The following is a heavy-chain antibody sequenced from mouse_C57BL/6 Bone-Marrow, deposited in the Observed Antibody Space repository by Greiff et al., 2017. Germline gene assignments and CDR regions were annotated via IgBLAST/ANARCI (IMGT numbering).Heavy chain of an antibody. Sequence: QVHVKQPGAELVKPGASVKLSCKASGYTFTSYWMQWVKQRPGQGLEWIGEIDPSDSYTNYNQKFKGKATLTVDTSSSTAYMQLSSLTSEDSAVYYCARCSSGYYFDYWGQGTTLTVSS. D-gene: IGHD3-2*02. CDR1: GYTFTSYW. CDR3: ARCSSGYYFDY. J-gene: IGHJ2*01. V-gene: IGHV1-50*01. CDR2: IDPSDSYT.